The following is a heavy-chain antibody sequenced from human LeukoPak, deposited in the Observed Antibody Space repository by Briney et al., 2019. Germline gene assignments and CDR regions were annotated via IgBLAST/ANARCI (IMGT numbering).Heavy chain of an antibody. CDR2: ISAYNGNT. V-gene: IGHV1-18*01. Sequence: ASVKVSCKASGYTFTSYGFSWVRQAPGQGLEWMGWISAYNGNTNYAQKFQGRVAMTTDTSTSTAYMELRNLRSDDTAVYYCARGDDILTGYFRGFDYWGQGTLVTVSS. D-gene: IGHD3-9*01. CDR3: ARGDDILTGYFRGFDY. J-gene: IGHJ4*02. CDR1: GYTFTSYG.